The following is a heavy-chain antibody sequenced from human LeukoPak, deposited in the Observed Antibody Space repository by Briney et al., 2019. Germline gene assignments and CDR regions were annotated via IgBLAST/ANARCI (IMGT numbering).Heavy chain of an antibody. CDR1: GGSISSYY. J-gene: IGHJ6*02. Sequence: SETLSLTCTVSGGSISSYYWSWIRQPPGKGLEWIGYIYYSGSTNYNPSLKSRVTISVDTSKNQFSLKLSSVTAADTAVYYCASAALGYCSGGSCYPYYYYYYCMDVWGQGTTVTVSS. D-gene: IGHD2-15*01. V-gene: IGHV4-59*01. CDR2: IYYSGST. CDR3: ASAALGYCSGGSCYPYYYYYYCMDV.